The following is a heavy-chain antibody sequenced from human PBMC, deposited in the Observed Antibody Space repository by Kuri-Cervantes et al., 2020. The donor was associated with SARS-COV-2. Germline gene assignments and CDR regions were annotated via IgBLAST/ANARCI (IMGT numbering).Heavy chain of an antibody. CDR1: GYTFITFA. J-gene: IGHJ4*02. D-gene: IGHD6-13*01. V-gene: IGHV1-8*03. CDR3: VRGITAGVDY. Sequence: ASVKVSCKASGYTFITFAINWVRQATGQGLEWMGLISPKYGNSDFALNFQGRIAFTRDTSINTVYMELSRLTSEDTAVYYCVRGITAGVDYWGQGTLVTVSS. CDR2: ISPKYGNS.